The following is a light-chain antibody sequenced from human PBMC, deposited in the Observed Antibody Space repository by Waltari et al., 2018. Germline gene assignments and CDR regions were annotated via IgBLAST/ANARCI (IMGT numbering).Light chain of an antibody. Sequence: DIQMTQSPSSLSASVGDRVTITCRASQSISSYLNWYQQNPGKAPKLLIYAGASLQSGVPSRFSGSGSGTDFTLTISSLQPEDFATYYCQQSYSTPPGTFGPGTKVDIK. V-gene: IGKV1-39*01. J-gene: IGKJ3*01. CDR3: QQSYSTPPGT. CDR1: QSISSY. CDR2: AGA.